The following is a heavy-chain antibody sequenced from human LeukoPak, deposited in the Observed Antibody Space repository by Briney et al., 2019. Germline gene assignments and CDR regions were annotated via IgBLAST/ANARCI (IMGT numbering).Heavy chain of an antibody. V-gene: IGHV3-30*18. D-gene: IGHD1-1*01. CDR2: ISYDGSNK. Sequence: PGGSLRLSCAASGFTFSIYGMHWVRQAPGKGLECVAVISYDGSNKYYADSVKGRFTISRDNSKNTLYLQMNSLRAEDMAVYYCVKRWTGTTIGQQDYWGQGTLVTVSS. J-gene: IGHJ4*02. CDR3: VKRWTGTTIGQQDY. CDR1: GFTFSIYG.